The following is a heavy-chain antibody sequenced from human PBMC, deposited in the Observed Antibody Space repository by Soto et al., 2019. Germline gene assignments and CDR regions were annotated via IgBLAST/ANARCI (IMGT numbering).Heavy chain of an antibody. CDR2: ISGSGGST. CDR1: GFTFSSYA. J-gene: IGHJ4*02. CDR3: AKGAITIFGVVIIQPLDY. Sequence: PGGSLRLSCAASGFTFSSYAMSWVRQAPGKGLEWVSAISGSGGSTYYADTVKGRFTISRDNSKNTLYLQMNSLRAEDTAVYYCAKGAITIFGVVIIQPLDYWGQGTLVTVSS. V-gene: IGHV3-23*01. D-gene: IGHD3-3*01.